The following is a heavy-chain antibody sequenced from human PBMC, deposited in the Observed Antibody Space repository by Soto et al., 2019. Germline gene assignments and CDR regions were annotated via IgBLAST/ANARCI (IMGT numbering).Heavy chain of an antibody. Sequence: EASVKVSCKASGYTFTSYGISWVRQAPGQGLEWMGWISAYNGNTNYAQKLQGRVTMTTDTSTSTAYMELRSLRSDDTAVYYCARVRYSSSWFGTFAAFDIWGQGTMVTVSS. CDR3: ARVRYSSSWFGTFAAFDI. J-gene: IGHJ3*02. CDR2: ISAYNGNT. V-gene: IGHV1-18*01. CDR1: GYTFTSYG. D-gene: IGHD6-13*01.